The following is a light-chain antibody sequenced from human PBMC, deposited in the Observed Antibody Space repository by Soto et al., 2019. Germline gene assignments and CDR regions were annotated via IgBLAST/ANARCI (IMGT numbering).Light chain of an antibody. CDR1: HSVSSNY. CDR2: GAS. J-gene: IGKJ3*01. V-gene: IGKV3-20*01. Sequence: EIVLTQSPGTLSLSPGERATLSCRASHSVSSNYLAWYQQKPGQAPRLLIYGASSRATGIPDRFSGSGSGTAFTLTLTRLEPEDFPVYCCQQYGSSPVTFGPGTTVDIK. CDR3: QQYGSSPVT.